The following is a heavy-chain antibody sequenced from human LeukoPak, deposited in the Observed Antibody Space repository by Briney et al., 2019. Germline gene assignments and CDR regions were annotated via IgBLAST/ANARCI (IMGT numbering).Heavy chain of an antibody. D-gene: IGHD3-3*01. Sequence: GGSLRLSCAASKFTFRTYWMTWVRQAPGKGLEWVANVKYDGSEKYYVDSVNGRFTISRDNAKNSLYLQMNSLRAEDTAVYYCARAPREWLLGYYFDYWGQGTLVTVSS. CDR1: KFTFRTYW. CDR3: ARAPREWLLGYYFDY. J-gene: IGHJ4*02. CDR2: VKYDGSEK. V-gene: IGHV3-7*01.